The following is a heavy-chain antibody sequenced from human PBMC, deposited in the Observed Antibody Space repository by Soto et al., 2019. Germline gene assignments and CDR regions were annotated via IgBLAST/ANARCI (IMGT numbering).Heavy chain of an antibody. CDR1: GGSFSGYY. Sequence: TSETLSLTCAVYGGSFSGYYWSWIRQPPGKGLEWIGEINHSGSTNYNPSLKSRVTISVDTSKNQFSLKLSSVTAADTAVYYCARDDGVGGMDVWGQGTTVTVSS. D-gene: IGHD3-3*01. CDR2: INHSGST. J-gene: IGHJ6*02. CDR3: ARDDGVGGMDV. V-gene: IGHV4-34*01.